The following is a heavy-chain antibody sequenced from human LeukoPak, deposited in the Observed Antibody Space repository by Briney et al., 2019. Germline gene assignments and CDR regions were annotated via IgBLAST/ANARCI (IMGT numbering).Heavy chain of an antibody. D-gene: IGHD3-3*01. CDR3: ARGTKSGYYTGYFDY. J-gene: IGHJ4*02. Sequence: GASVKVSCKASGYTFTSYAISWVRQAPGQGLEWMGRIIPILGIANYAQKFQGRVTITADKSTRTAYMELSSLRSEDTAVYYCARGTKSGYYTGYFDYWGQGTLVTVSS. CDR1: GYTFTSYA. CDR2: IIPILGIA. V-gene: IGHV1-69*04.